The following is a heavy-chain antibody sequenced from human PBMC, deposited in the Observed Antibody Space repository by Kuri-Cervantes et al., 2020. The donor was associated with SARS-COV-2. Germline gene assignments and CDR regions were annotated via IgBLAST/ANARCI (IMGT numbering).Heavy chain of an antibody. D-gene: IGHD3-3*01. CDR3: ARQMMSSITIFGVVITRNWFDP. CDR2: IYYSGST. Sequence: SETLSLTCPLSAVFTTRISYYWGWIRQPPAKGLEWIGSIYYSGSTYYNPSLKSRVTISVDTSKNQFSLKLSSVTAADTAVYYCARQMMSSITIFGVVITRNWFDPWGQGTLVTVSS. J-gene: IGHJ5*02. V-gene: IGHV4-39*01. CDR1: AVFTTRISYY.